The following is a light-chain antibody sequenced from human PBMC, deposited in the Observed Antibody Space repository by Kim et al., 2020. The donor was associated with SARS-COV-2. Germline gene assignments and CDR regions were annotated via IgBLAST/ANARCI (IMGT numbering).Light chain of an antibody. Sequence: SYELTQPPSVSVSPGQTARITCSGDALPKQYAYWYQQKPGQAPVLVIYKDSERPSGIPERFSGSSSGTTVTLTISGVQAEDEADYSCQSADSSGTYVVFG. V-gene: IGLV3-25*03. CDR3: QSADSSGTYVV. J-gene: IGLJ2*01. CDR1: ALPKQY. CDR2: KDS.